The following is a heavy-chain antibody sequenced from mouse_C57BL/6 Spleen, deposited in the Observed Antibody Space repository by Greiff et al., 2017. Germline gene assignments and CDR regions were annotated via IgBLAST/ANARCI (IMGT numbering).Heavy chain of an antibody. D-gene: IGHD1-1*01. Sequence: QVQLQQPGAELVMPGASVKLSCKASGYTFTSYWMHWVKQRPGQGLEWIGGIDPSDSYTNYNQKFKGKSTLTVDKSSSTAYMQLSSLTSEDSAVYYCARGGVTTVGYFDVWGTGTTVTVSS. CDR2: IDPSDSYT. CDR3: ARGGVTTVGYFDV. CDR1: GYTFTSYW. J-gene: IGHJ1*03. V-gene: IGHV1-69*01.